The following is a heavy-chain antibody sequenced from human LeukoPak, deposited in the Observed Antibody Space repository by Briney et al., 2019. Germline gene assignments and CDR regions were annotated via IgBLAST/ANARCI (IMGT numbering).Heavy chain of an antibody. D-gene: IGHD5-24*01. CDR2: IIRDGSST. J-gene: IGHJ4*02. V-gene: IGHV3-74*01. CDR1: GFTFSSYC. CDR3: VRDGDGYNFDY. Sequence: GGSLRLSCAASGFTFSSYCMHWVRQAPGKGLEWVSRIIRDGSSTSYADSVRGRFTISRDNAKNTLSLQMNSLRDEDTAVYYCVRDGDGYNFDYWGQGTLVAVSS.